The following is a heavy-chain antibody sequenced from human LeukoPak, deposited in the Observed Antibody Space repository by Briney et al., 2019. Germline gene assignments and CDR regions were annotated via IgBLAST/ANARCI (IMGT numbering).Heavy chain of an antibody. D-gene: IGHD4-17*01. V-gene: IGHV6-1*01. CDR3: AKNYGDSNWFDP. CDR1: GDSFSSNSAA. J-gene: IGHJ5*02. Sequence: PSQTLSLTCALSGDSFSSNSAAWNWIRQSPSRGLEWLGRTYYRSNWFNDFALSVKSRITINPDTSKNQFSLQLNSVTPEDTAVYYCAKNYGDSNWFDPWGQGTLVTVSS. CDR2: TYYRSNWFN.